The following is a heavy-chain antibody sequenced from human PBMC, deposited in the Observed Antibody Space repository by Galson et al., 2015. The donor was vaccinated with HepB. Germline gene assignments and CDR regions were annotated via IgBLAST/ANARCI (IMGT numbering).Heavy chain of an antibody. V-gene: IGHV3-74*01. CDR3: ARVGSANGNYYYYGMDV. Sequence: SLRLSCAASGFTFSSYWMHWVRQAPGKGLVWVSRINSDGSSTSYADSVKGRFTISRDNAKNTLYLQMSSLRAEDTAVYYCARVGSANGNYYYYGMDVWGQGTTVTVSS. D-gene: IGHD2-15*01. CDR2: INSDGSST. CDR1: GFTFSSYW. J-gene: IGHJ6*02.